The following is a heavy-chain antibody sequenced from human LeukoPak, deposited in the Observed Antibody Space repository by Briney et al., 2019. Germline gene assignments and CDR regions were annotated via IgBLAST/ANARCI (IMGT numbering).Heavy chain of an antibody. D-gene: IGHD3-16*01. Sequence: GGSLRLSCAASGFTFSSYWMSWVRQAPGKGLEWVANIKQDGSEKYYVDSVKGRFTISRDNAKNSLYLQMNSLRAEDTAVYYCARDVGSLGRKLAYYYMDVWGKGTTVTVSS. CDR2: IKQDGSEK. CDR1: GFTFSSYW. CDR3: ARDVGSLGRKLAYYYMDV. V-gene: IGHV3-7*01. J-gene: IGHJ6*03.